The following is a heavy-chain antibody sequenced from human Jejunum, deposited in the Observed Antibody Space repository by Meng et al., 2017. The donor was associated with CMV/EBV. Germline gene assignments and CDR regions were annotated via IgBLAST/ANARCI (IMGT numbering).Heavy chain of an antibody. D-gene: IGHD6-19*01. CDR1: GFTFSSYW. Sequence: RSCATSGFTFSSYWMHWVRQVPGKGLVWVSRMNPDGRVIDYADSVRGRFTISRDNAKNTLYLQMNSLRDEDTALYYCARDVAGRDSSWGQGTLVTVSS. CDR2: MNPDGRVI. J-gene: IGHJ4*02. V-gene: IGHV3-74*01. CDR3: ARDVAGRDSS.